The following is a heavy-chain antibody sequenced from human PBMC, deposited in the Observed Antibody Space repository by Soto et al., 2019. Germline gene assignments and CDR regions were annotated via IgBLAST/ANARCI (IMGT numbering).Heavy chain of an antibody. V-gene: IGHV4-59*12. CDR1: GGSISSYY. CDR2: IYYSGST. J-gene: IGHJ4*02. D-gene: IGHD2-21*01. CDR3: ARAESVGHPVVPDY. Sequence: SETLSLTCTVSGGSISSYYWSWIRQPPGKGLEWIGYIYYSGSTNYNPSLKNRVTISVDTSKNQISLKLSSLTAADTAVYYCARAESVGHPVVPDYWCQGTLVTVSS.